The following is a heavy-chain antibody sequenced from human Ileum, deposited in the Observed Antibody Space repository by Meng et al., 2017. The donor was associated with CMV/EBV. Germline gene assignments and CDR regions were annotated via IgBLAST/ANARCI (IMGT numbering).Heavy chain of an antibody. CDR1: GFTFSSYA. CDR3: AKDDLGSFGWFDP. V-gene: IGHV3-30-3*01. J-gene: IGHJ5*02. Sequence: GESLKISCAASGFTFSSYAMHWVRQAPGKGLEWVAVISYDGSNKYYADSVKGRFTISRDNSKNTLYLQMNSLRAEDTAVYYCAKDDLGSFGWFDPWGQGTLVTVSS. CDR2: ISYDGSNK. D-gene: IGHD3-10*01.